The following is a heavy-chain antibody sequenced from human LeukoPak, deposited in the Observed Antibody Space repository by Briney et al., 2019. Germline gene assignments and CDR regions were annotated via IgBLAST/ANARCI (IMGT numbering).Heavy chain of an antibody. Sequence: SETLSLTCTVSGGSINSGTYYWGWIRQPPGKGLEWIESMYHDGRTSYNPSLESRVTISIDTSTHQFSLKLSSVTAADTAVYYCASDHKSITMRKGQYFDYWGQGVLVTVSS. CDR1: GGSINSGTYY. J-gene: IGHJ4*02. CDR2: MYHDGRT. V-gene: IGHV4-39*01. CDR3: ASDHKSITMRKGQYFDY. D-gene: IGHD1-14*01.